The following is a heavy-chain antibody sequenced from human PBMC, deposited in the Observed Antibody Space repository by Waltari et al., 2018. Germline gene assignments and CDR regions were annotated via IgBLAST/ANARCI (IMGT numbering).Heavy chain of an antibody. CDR2: IIPIFGTA. CDR1: GGTFSSYA. V-gene: IGHV1-69*05. J-gene: IGHJ3*02. CDR3: AGYPQDPKYLHAFDI. D-gene: IGHD6-6*01. Sequence: QVQLVQSGAEVKKPGSSVKVSCKASGGTFSSYAISWVRQAPGHGLEWMGGIIPIFGTANYAQKFQGRVTITTDESTSTAYMELSSLRSEDTAVYYCAGYPQDPKYLHAFDIWGQGTMVTVSS.